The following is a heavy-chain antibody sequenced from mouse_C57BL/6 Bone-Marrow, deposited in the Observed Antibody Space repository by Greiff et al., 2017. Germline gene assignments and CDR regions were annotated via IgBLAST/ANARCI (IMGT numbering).Heavy chain of an antibody. CDR3: YYSNDGLTFYFDY. D-gene: IGHD2-5*01. Sequence: QVQLQQPGAELVKPGASVKMSCKASGYTFTSYWITWVKQRPGQGLEWIGDIYPGSGSTNYNEKFKSKATLTVDTSSSTAYMQRSSLTAEDSAVYYGYYSNDGLTFYFDYWGQGTTLTVSS. CDR2: IYPGSGST. J-gene: IGHJ2*01. CDR1: GYTFTSYW. V-gene: IGHV1-55*01.